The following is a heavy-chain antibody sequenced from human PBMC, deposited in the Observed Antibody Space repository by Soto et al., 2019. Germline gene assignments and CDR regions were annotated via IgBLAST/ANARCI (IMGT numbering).Heavy chain of an antibody. CDR3: ATLTVVTSFDY. Sequence: QVQLVESGGGVVQPGRSLRLSCAASGFTFSSYAMHWVRQAPGKGLEWVAVISYDGSNKYYADSVKGRFTIPRDNSKNTLYLQMNSLRAEDTAVYYCATLTVVTSFDYWGQGTLVTVSS. V-gene: IGHV3-30-3*01. D-gene: IGHD2-21*02. J-gene: IGHJ4*02. CDR1: GFTFSSYA. CDR2: ISYDGSNK.